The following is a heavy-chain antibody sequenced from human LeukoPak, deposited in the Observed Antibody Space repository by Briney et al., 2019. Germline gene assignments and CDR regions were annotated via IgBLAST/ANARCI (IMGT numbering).Heavy chain of an antibody. V-gene: IGHV1-46*01. J-gene: IGHJ5*02. Sequence: ASVKVSCKASGYTFTSYYMDWVRQAPGQGLEWMGIINPSGGSTSYAQKFQGRVTMTRDMSTSTVYMELSSLRSEDTAVYYCAILLRSGSYMASNWFDPWGQGTLVTVSS. CDR2: INPSGGST. D-gene: IGHD3-10*01. CDR3: AILLRSGSYMASNWFDP. CDR1: GYTFTSYY.